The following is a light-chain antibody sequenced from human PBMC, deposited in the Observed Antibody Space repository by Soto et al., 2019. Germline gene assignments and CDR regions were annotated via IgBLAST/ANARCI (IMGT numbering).Light chain of an antibody. J-gene: IGLJ3*02. V-gene: IGLV1-51*01. Sequence: QSVLTQPPSVSAAPGQRVTISCSGSNSNIGNNYVSWYQQFPGTAPRLLIYASSKRPSEIPDRFSGSKSGTSATLDITGLQTGDEADYYCGTWDSAGRVVFGGGTKLTVL. CDR2: ASS. CDR1: NSNIGNNY. CDR3: GTWDSAGRVV.